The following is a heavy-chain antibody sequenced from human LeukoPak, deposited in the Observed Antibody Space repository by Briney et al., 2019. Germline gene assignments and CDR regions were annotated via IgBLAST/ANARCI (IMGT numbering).Heavy chain of an antibody. D-gene: IGHD1-26*01. V-gene: IGHV3-74*01. J-gene: IGHJ4*02. CDR3: ARKAHRSYGDFDY. CDR1: VFSFTNYW. Sequence: GGCLRLSCAASVFSFTNYWMRWVRQAPWKGLVWVSHINSDGSATRYADSVKGRFTISRDNSKNTLYLQMNSLRAEDTAVYYCARKAHRSYGDFDYWGQGTLVTVSS. CDR2: INSDGSAT.